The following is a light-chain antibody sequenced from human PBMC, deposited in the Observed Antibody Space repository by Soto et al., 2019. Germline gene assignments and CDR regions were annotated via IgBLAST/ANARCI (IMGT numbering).Light chain of an antibody. CDR3: QQYNSWLWT. V-gene: IGKV3-15*01. CDR2: GAS. CDR1: QSVSTK. J-gene: IGKJ1*01. Sequence: EVVMTQSPATLSVSPGERATLSCWASQSVSTKLAWYQQKPGQAPRLLIYGASTRATGIPARFSGSGSGTEFTLIISSLQSEDSAVYYCQQYNSWLWTFGQGTKVDIK.